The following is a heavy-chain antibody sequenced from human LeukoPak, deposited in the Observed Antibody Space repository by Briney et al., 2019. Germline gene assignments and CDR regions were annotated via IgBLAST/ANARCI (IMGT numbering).Heavy chain of an antibody. V-gene: IGHV3-7*01. J-gene: IGHJ4*02. Sequence: GGSLRLSCAASGFTFSSYWMTWVRQAPGKGLEWVANTKPDGSEKYYVDSVKGRFTISRDNAKNSLYLQMNSLRVEDTAVYYCARGGNIAAAYAYWGQGTLVTVSS. CDR2: TKPDGSEK. CDR3: ARGGNIAAAYAY. D-gene: IGHD6-13*01. CDR1: GFTFSSYW.